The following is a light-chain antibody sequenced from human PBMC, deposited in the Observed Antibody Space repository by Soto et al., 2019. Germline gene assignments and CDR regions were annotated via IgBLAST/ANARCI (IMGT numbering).Light chain of an antibody. CDR3: QQRSNWPPAT. J-gene: IGKJ4*01. V-gene: IGKV3-11*01. CDR1: QSVSSY. Sequence: EIVLTQSPATLSLSPGERATLSCRASQSVSSYLAWYQQKPGQAPRLLIYDASNRATGIPARFSGSESGTDFPLTISSLEPEDFAVYYCQQRSNWPPATFGGGTKVEIK. CDR2: DAS.